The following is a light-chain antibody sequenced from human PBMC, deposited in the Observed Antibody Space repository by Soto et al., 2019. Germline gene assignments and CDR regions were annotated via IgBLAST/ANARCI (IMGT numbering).Light chain of an antibody. CDR1: QSLLYSSNNKNY. J-gene: IGKJ1*01. Sequence: DIVMTQSPDSLVVSLGEKATINCKSSQSLLYSSNNKNYLGWYQRRPGQPPKLLIHWASTRESGVPDRFSGSGSGTDFTLTISSLQAEDVAVYYCQQYYSPPWTFGQGTKVEFK. CDR3: QQYYSPPWT. V-gene: IGKV4-1*01. CDR2: WAS.